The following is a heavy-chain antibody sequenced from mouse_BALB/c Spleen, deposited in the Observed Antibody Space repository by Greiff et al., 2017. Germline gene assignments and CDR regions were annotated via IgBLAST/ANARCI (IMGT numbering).Heavy chain of an antibody. CDR3: ARWGYGNYWYFDV. V-gene: IGHV5-17*02. CDR2: ISSGSSTI. Sequence: EVKLVESGGGLVQPGGSRKLSCAASGFTFSSFGMHWVRQAPEKGLEWVAYISSGSSTIYYADTVKGRFTISRDNPKNTLFLQMTSLRSEDTAMYYCARWGYGNYWYFDVWGAGTTVTVSS. CDR1: GFTFSSFG. J-gene: IGHJ1*01. D-gene: IGHD2-1*01.